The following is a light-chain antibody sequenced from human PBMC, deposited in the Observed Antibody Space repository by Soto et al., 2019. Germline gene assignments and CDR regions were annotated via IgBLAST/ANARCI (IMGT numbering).Light chain of an antibody. CDR2: GNS. V-gene: IGLV1-40*01. Sequence: QSVLTQPPSVSGAPGQRVTISCTGSSSNIGAGYDVHWYQQLPGTAPKLLIYGNSNRPSGVPDRFSGSKSGTSASLAITGLQADDEADYYCLSYDSSLSGWGFGGGTKVTVL. CDR3: LSYDSSLSGWG. CDR1: SSNIGAGYD. J-gene: IGLJ2*01.